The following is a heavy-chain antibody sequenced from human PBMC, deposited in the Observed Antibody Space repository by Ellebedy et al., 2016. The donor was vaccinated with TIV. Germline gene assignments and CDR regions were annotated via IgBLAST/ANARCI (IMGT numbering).Heavy chain of an antibody. CDR1: GYSFTGYH. D-gene: IGHD2-15*01. Sequence: AASVKVSCKTSGYSFTGYHIHWVRQAPGQGLEWMGWIYPYNGGTNYAQKFQGRVTMTRDTSISTGYMELSSLRSEDTAVYYCARGGVVAAGNWFDPWGQGTLVTVSS. V-gene: IGHV1-2*02. J-gene: IGHJ5*02. CDR3: ARGGVVAAGNWFDP. CDR2: IYPYNGGT.